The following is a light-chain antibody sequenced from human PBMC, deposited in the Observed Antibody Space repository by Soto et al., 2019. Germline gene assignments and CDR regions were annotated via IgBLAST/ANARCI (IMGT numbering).Light chain of an antibody. Sequence: QSVLTQPASVSGSPGQSITISCTGTNSDVGNYDLVSWYQQLPGKAPKFILYEGSKRPSGVSNRFSGSKSGNTASLTISGLQAEDEADYYCCSYAGSSTYVFGTGTKVTVL. CDR3: CSYAGSSTYV. J-gene: IGLJ1*01. CDR2: EGS. V-gene: IGLV2-23*01. CDR1: NSDVGNYDL.